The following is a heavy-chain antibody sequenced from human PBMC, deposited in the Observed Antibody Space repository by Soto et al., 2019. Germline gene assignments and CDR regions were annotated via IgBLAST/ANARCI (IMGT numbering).Heavy chain of an antibody. CDR3: AREIECYHSGGYDSYYFDS. CDR2: IYYGGIT. D-gene: IGHD3-22*01. Sequence: PSETMSLTCTVSGASLDSTNYYGICIRQPPGKGLEWGQYIYYGGITYYTASLKSRLTLSEDSPKHLFPLGLTSVTAADAAVYFCAREIECYHSGGYDSYYFDSWGQGTQVTVSS. CDR1: GASLDSTNYY. V-gene: IGHV4-30-4*01. J-gene: IGHJ4*02.